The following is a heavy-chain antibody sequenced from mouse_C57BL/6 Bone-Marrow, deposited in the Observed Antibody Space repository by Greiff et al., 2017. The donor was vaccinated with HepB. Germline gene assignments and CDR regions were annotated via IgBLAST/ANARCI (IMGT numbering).Heavy chain of an antibody. D-gene: IGHD2-1*01. V-gene: IGHV3-6*01. Sequence: EVQRVESGPGLVKPSQSLSLTCSVTGYSITSGYYWNWIRQFPGNKLEWMGYISYDGSNNYNPSLKNRISITRDTSKNQFFLKLNSVTTEDTATYYCARYGNYGYWGQGTTLTVSS. CDR2: ISYDGSN. CDR3: ARYGNYGY. J-gene: IGHJ2*01. CDR1: GYSITSGYY.